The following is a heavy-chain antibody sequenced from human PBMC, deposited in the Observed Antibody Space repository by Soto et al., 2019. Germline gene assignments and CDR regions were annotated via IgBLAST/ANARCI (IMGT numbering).Heavy chain of an antibody. Sequence: QVQLQESGPGLVKPSETLSLTCTVSGDSISTFYWSWIRQPPGKGLEWIGYIYYSGSTNYNPSLKSRVTISIDTSKNQFSLKLNSVTDADTAVYFCARDSGYDCGMDVWGQGTTVTVSS. CDR3: ARDSGYDCGMDV. CDR2: IYYSGST. D-gene: IGHD5-12*01. J-gene: IGHJ6*01. V-gene: IGHV4-59*01. CDR1: GDSISTFY.